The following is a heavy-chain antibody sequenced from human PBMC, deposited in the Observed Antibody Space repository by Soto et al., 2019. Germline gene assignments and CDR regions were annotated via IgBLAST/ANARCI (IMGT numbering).Heavy chain of an antibody. D-gene: IGHD6-13*01. CDR2: ISAYNGNT. J-gene: IGHJ2*01. V-gene: IGHV1-18*01. CDR1: GYTFTSYG. Sequence: QVQLVQSGAEVKKPGASVKVSCKASGYTFTSYGTSWVRQAPGQGLEWMGWISAYNGNTNYAQKLQGRVTMTTDTSTMAADMELRSLMSDDTAVYYCARLYSSSGYDWYFDLWGRGTLVTVSS. CDR3: ARLYSSSGYDWYFDL.